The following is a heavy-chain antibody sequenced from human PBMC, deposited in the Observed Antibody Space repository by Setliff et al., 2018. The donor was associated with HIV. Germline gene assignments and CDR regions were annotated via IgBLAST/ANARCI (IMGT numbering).Heavy chain of an antibody. CDR3: ARGALLAVFDFDH. Sequence: ASVKVSCKASGYTFTTYSLHWVRQAPGQSLEWMGWINVGNGDTKYSQDLQGRITITRDTSANTAYMELSRLRSDDTAVYFCARGALLAVFDFDHWDHGTLVTVSS. D-gene: IGHD3-10*01. CDR1: GYTFTTYS. J-gene: IGHJ4*01. CDR2: INVGNGDT. V-gene: IGHV1-3*01.